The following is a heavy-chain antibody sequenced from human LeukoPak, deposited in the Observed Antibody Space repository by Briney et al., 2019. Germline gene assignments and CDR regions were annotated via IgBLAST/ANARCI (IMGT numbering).Heavy chain of an antibody. CDR3: ARRDLAYDAFDI. J-gene: IGHJ3*02. CDR2: IYYSRST. V-gene: IGHV4-59*08. CDR1: GGSFSGYY. D-gene: IGHD3-3*01. Sequence: PSETLSLTCAVYGGSFSGYYWSWIRQPPGKGLEWIGYIYYSRSTNYNPSLKSRVTISVDTSKNQFSLKLSSVTAADTAVYYCARRDLAYDAFDIWGQGTMVTVSS.